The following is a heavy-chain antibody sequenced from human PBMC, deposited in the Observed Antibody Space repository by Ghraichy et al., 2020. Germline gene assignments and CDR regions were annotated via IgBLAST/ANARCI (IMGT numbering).Heavy chain of an antibody. Sequence: ASVKVSCKASGYTFTGYYMHWVRQAPGQGLEWMGWINPNSGDTNYAQKFQGRVTMTRDTSISTAYMELSRLRSDDTAVYYCARGLSTMIVVDGYGYWGQGTLVTVSS. CDR3: ARGLSTMIVVDGYGY. CDR2: INPNSGDT. D-gene: IGHD3-22*01. J-gene: IGHJ4*02. V-gene: IGHV1-2*02. CDR1: GYTFTGYY.